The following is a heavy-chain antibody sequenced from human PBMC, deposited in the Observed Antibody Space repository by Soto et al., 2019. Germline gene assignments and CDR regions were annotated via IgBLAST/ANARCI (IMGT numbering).Heavy chain of an antibody. CDR3: ARWSYLDY. J-gene: IGHJ4*02. CDR1: GFTFSSYA. Sequence: GGSLRLSCAASGFTFSSYAMSWVRQAPGRGLEWVSAISGSGGSTYYADSVKGRFTISRDTSQSTLYLQMNSLRADDTAMYYCARWSYLDYWGQGTRVTVSS. CDR2: ISGSGGST. V-gene: IGHV3-23*01. D-gene: IGHD3-3*01.